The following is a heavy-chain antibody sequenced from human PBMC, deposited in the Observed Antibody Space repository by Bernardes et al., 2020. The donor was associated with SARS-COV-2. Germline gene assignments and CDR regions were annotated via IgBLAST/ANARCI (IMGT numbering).Heavy chain of an antibody. J-gene: IGHJ4*02. CDR2: IYYTGST. Sequence: TLSLTCTVSGGSISTGSYYWGWIRQPPGKGLEWIGNIYYTGSTYYNPSLQSRVTISVDTSKNQFSLKLNSVTAADTAVYYCARSHSGSSARLSFDLWGQGTLVTVSS. CDR1: GGSISTGSYY. V-gene: IGHV4-39*01. CDR3: ARSHSGSSARLSFDL. D-gene: IGHD6-6*01.